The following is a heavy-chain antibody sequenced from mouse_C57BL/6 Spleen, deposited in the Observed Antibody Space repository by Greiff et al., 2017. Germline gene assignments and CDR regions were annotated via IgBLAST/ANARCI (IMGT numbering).Heavy chain of an antibody. J-gene: IGHJ3*01. CDR2: FYPGSGSI. Sequence: QVQLQQSGAELVKPGASVKLSCKASGYTFTEYTIHWVKQRSGQGLEWIGWFYPGSGSIKYNEKFKDKATLTAYKSSSTVYMELSRLTSEDSAVXFCARHEAYYSNYGGWFAYWGQGTLVTVSA. D-gene: IGHD2-5*01. CDR3: ARHEAYYSNYGGWFAY. V-gene: IGHV1-62-2*01. CDR1: GYTFTEYT.